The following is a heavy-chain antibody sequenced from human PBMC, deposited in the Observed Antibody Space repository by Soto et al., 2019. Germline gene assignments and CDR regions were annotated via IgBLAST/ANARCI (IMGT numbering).Heavy chain of an antibody. CDR1: GGSISSGGYY. J-gene: IGHJ5*02. CDR3: AREEGGGYDHRWFDP. D-gene: IGHD5-12*01. CDR2: IYYSGST. Sequence: QVQLQESGPGLVKPSQTLSLTCTVSGGSISSGGYYWSWIRQHPGKGLEWIGYIYYSGSTYYNPALQGRVTISVDTSKTRFSLKLSSVTAADTAVHYCAREEGGGYDHRWFDPWGQGTLVTVSS. V-gene: IGHV4-31*03.